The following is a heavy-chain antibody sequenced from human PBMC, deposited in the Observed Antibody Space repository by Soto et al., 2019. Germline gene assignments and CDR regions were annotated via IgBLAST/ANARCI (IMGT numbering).Heavy chain of an antibody. V-gene: IGHV3-33*01. CDR1: GFTFSSYG. CDR3: ARDRDIQQWELSL. D-gene: IGHD1-26*01. J-gene: IGHJ4*02. CDR2: IWYDGSNK. Sequence: QVQLVESGGGVVQPGRSLRLSCAASGFTFSSYGMHWVRQAPGKGLEWVAVIWYDGSNKYYADSVKGRFTISRDNSKNTLYLQMNSLRAEDTAVYYCARDRDIQQWELSLWGQGTLVTVSS.